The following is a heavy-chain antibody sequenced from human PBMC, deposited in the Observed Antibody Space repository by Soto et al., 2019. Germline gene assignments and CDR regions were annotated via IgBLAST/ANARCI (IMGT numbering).Heavy chain of an antibody. V-gene: IGHV1-18*01. D-gene: IGHD2-15*01. Sequence: GASVKVSCKASGYTFTSYGISWVRQAPGQRLEWMGWISAYNGNTNYAQKLQGRVTMTTDTSTSTAYMELRSLRSDDTAVYYCARVEDIVVVVAAPALMDVWGQGTTVTVSS. CDR2: ISAYNGNT. CDR1: GYTFTSYG. J-gene: IGHJ6*02. CDR3: ARVEDIVVVVAAPALMDV.